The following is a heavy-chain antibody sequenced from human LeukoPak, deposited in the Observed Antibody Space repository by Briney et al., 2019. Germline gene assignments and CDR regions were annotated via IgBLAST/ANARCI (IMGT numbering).Heavy chain of an antibody. CDR3: ARMSGYTSSSWFTLDY. Sequence: SGPALVKPTQTLTLTCSFSGFSLSTSGMRLSCIRQPPGKAMEWLARIDWDDYKFYSTSLKPRLSISKDTSKNQVVLTMTNMDPVDTATYYCARMSGYTSSSWFTLDYWGQGILVTVSS. D-gene: IGHD6-13*01. CDR2: IDWDDYK. V-gene: IGHV2-70*04. CDR1: GFSLSTSGMR. J-gene: IGHJ4*02.